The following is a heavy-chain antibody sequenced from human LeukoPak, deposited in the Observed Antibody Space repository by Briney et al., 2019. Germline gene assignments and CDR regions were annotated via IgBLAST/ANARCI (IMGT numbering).Heavy chain of an antibody. Sequence: PGGSLRLSCAASGFTFSSYAMSWVRQAPGKGLEWVSAISGSGGSTYYADSVKGRFTISRDNSKNTLYLQMNSLRAEDAAVYYCAKDWDGWRFLEWLFDPWGQGTLVTVSS. CDR1: GFTFSSYA. D-gene: IGHD3-3*01. CDR3: AKDWDGWRFLEWLFDP. J-gene: IGHJ5*02. V-gene: IGHV3-23*01. CDR2: ISGSGGST.